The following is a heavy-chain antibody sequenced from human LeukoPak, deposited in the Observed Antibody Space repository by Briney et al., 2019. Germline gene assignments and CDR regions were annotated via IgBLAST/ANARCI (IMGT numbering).Heavy chain of an antibody. V-gene: IGHV3-48*03. CDR2: ISGSGSTI. CDR1: GLTLSSYE. Sequence: GGSLRLSCAASGLTLSSYEMNWVRKAPGKGLEWVSYISGSGSTIYYADSVKGRFTISRDNAKNSLYLQMNNLRAEDTAVYYCARGPYGDYAYYFDYWGQGTLVTVSS. D-gene: IGHD4-17*01. CDR3: ARGPYGDYAYYFDY. J-gene: IGHJ4*02.